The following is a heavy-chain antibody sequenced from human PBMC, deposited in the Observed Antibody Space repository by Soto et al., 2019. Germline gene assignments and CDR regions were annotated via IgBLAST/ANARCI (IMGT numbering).Heavy chain of an antibody. Sequence: TLSLTCAVSGGSMSSGDYSWNWIRQPPGKGLEWIGYIYYSGSTYYNPSLKSRVTISVDTSKNQFSLKLSSVTAADTAVYYCATQEVGGSYVYTFDPWGQGTLVTVSS. D-gene: IGHD1-26*01. V-gene: IGHV4-30-2*03. CDR2: IYYSGST. CDR1: GGSMSSGDYS. J-gene: IGHJ5*02. CDR3: ATQEVGGSYVYTFDP.